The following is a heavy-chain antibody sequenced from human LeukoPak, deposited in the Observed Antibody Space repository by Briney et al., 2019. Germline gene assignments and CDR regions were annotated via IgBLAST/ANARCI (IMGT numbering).Heavy chain of an antibody. V-gene: IGHV3-21*01. D-gene: IGHD3-10*02. J-gene: IGHJ4*02. CDR3: ARGTMFPYYFDY. CDR1: GFKFGSYS. Sequence: PGGSLRLSCAASGFKFGSYSMKWVRQAPGKGLEWVSFISSSSSYIYYADSVKGRFTISRDNAKNSLYLQMNSLRAEDTAVYYCARGTMFPYYFDYWGQGTLVTVSS. CDR2: ISSSSSYI.